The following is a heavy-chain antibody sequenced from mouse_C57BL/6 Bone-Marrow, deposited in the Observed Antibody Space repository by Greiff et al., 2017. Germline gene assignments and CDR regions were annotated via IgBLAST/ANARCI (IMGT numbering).Heavy chain of an antibody. V-gene: IGHV1-59*01. Sequence: VQLQQPGAELVKPGASVKLSCKASGYTFTSYWMNWVKQRPGQGLEWIGGIYPADSDTNYNEKFKGKATLTVDTSSSTAYMQLSSLTSEDSAVYYCARCFYYGYYYAMDYWGQGTSVTVSS. CDR3: ARCFYYGYYYAMDY. CDR2: IYPADSDT. J-gene: IGHJ4*01. CDR1: GYTFTSYW. D-gene: IGHD2-2*01.